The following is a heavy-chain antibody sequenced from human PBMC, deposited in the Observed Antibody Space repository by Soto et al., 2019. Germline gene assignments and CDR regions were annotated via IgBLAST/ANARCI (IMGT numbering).Heavy chain of an antibody. Sequence: QLQLQESGPGLVKPSETLSLTCTVSGGSISSSSYYWGWIRQPPGKGLEWIGSIYYSGSTYYNPSLKSRVTISVDTSKNQFSLKLSSVTAADTAVHYCATRSPGLDAFDIWGQGTMVTVSS. CDR1: GGSISSSSYY. CDR3: ATRSPGLDAFDI. V-gene: IGHV4-39*01. CDR2: IYYSGST. J-gene: IGHJ3*02.